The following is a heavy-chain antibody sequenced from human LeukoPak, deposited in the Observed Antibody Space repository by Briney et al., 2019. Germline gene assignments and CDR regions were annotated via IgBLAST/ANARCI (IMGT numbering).Heavy chain of an antibody. CDR3: AKAEPEN. J-gene: IGHJ4*02. V-gene: IGHV3-33*06. Sequence: PGGSLRLSCAPSGFTFSSYGMHGVRQAPRKGREGVAVIWYDGSNKYYADSVKGRFTISRDNSKNTLYLKMNSVRGEDTAVYYCAKAEPENWGQGTLVTVSS. CDR1: GFTFSSYG. CDR2: IWYDGSNK.